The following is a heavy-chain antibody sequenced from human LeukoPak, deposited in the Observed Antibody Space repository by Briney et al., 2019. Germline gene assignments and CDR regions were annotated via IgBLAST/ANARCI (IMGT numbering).Heavy chain of an antibody. V-gene: IGHV3-23*01. CDR1: GFTFSSYA. Sequence: PGGSLRLSCAASGFTFSSYAMSWVRQAPGKGLEWVSGISGSGGSTYYADSVKGRFTISRGNSKNTLYLQMNSLRAEDTAVYYCAKERGYSSSPIDYWGQGTLVTVSS. J-gene: IGHJ4*02. CDR2: ISGSGGST. D-gene: IGHD6-6*01. CDR3: AKERGYSSSPIDY.